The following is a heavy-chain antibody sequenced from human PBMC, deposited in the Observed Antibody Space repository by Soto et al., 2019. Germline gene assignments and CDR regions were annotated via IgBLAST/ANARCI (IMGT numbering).Heavy chain of an antibody. CDR2: IYPGDSDT. Sequence: GESLKISCKGSGYSFTSYWIGWVRQMPGEGLEWMGIIYPGDSDTRYSPSFQGQVTISADKSISTAYLQWSSLKASDTAMYYCARIGVAAIVVVPAATNYVMDVWGQGTTVTVSS. CDR1: GYSFTSYW. CDR3: ARIGVAAIVVVPAATNYVMDV. D-gene: IGHD2-2*01. V-gene: IGHV5-51*01. J-gene: IGHJ6*02.